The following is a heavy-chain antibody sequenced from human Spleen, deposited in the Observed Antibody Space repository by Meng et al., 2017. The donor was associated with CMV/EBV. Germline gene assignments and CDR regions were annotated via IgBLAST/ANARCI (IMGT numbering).Heavy chain of an antibody. Sequence: ASVKVSCKASGYTFISQGISWVRQAPGQGLEWLGWISVYTGNTNYAQTLQGRVTLTTDTSTSTAYMELRSLRSEDTAVYYCARVWYYYGSGSYSQVLPAYYYYGMDVWGQGTTVTVSS. D-gene: IGHD3-10*01. CDR2: ISVYTGNT. J-gene: IGHJ6*02. CDR3: ARVWYYYGSGSYSQVLPAYYYYGMDV. CDR1: GYTFISQG. V-gene: IGHV1-18*01.